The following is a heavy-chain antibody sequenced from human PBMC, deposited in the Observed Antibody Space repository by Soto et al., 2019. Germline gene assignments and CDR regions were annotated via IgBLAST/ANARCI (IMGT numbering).Heavy chain of an antibody. D-gene: IGHD3-9*01. CDR1: GLSLSTSGVG. V-gene: IGHV2-5*02. CDR2: IYWDDSK. Sequence: QITLKESGPTLVRPTQTLTLTCAFSGLSLSTSGVGVGWIRQPPGKALEWLAVIYWDDSKHYSPSLRSRLTITKDTSKNQVVLTMTNMDPMDTGTYYCAHKGPEDWPLDYWGQGTLVPVSS. J-gene: IGHJ4*02. CDR3: AHKGPEDWPLDY.